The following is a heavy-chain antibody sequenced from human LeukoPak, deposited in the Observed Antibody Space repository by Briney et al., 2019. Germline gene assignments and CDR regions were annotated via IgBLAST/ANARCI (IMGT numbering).Heavy chain of an antibody. CDR3: ARDGSVAARPARYFQH. CDR1: GGSFSGYY. J-gene: IGHJ1*01. D-gene: IGHD6-6*01. V-gene: IGHV4-34*01. CDR2: INHSGST. Sequence: SETLSLTCAVYGGSFSGYYWSWIRQPPGKGLEWIGEINHSGSTNYNPSLKSRVTISVDTSKNQFSLKLSSVTAADTAVYYCARDGSVAARPARYFQHWGQGTLVTVSS.